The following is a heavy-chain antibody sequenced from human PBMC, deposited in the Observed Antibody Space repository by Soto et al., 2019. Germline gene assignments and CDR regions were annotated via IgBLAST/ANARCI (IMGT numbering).Heavy chain of an antibody. Sequence: QVQLVESGGGVVQPGRSLRLSCAASGFTFSSYAMHWVRQAPGKGLEWVAVISYDGSNKYYADSVKGRFTISRDNSKNTRYLQMNSLRAEDTAVYYCARDPTVTIFGVVIAYYFDYWGQGTLVTVSS. J-gene: IGHJ4*02. CDR3: ARDPTVTIFGVVIAYYFDY. CDR2: ISYDGSNK. V-gene: IGHV3-30-3*01. D-gene: IGHD3-3*01. CDR1: GFTFSSYA.